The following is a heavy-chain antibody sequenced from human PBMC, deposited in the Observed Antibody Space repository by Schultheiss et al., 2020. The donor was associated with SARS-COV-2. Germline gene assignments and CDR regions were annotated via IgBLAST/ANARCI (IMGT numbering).Heavy chain of an antibody. Sequence: ASVKVSCKASGYTFTGYYMHWVRQAPGQGLEWMGWISAYNGNTNYAQKLQGRVTMTTDTSTSTAYMELRSLRSDDTAVYYCARDKGGGIYGGKGPSFDYWGQGTLVTVSS. CDR1: GYTFTGYY. CDR2: ISAYNGNT. CDR3: ARDKGGGIYGGKGPSFDY. D-gene: IGHD4-23*01. V-gene: IGHV1-18*04. J-gene: IGHJ4*02.